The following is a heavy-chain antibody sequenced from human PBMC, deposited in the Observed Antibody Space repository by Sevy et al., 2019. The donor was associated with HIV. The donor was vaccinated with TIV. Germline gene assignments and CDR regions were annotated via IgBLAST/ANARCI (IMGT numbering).Heavy chain of an antibody. CDR1: GFIFDTCA. CDR3: AKVIINRGDSCSGYYTPFDN. Sequence: GGSLRLSCAASGFIFDTCAITWVRQAPGKGLEWVTSISNSGGNTYYAESVKGRFTISRDNSKNTVYLQSNSLRAEDTAVYYCAKVIINRGDSCSGYYTPFDNWGQGTLVTVSS. D-gene: IGHD3-3*01. V-gene: IGHV3-23*01. CDR2: ISNSGGNT. J-gene: IGHJ4*02.